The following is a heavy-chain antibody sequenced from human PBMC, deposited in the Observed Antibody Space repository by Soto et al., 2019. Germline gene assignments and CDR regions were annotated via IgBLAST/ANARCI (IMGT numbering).Heavy chain of an antibody. CDR3: ASLVTMVRGVRIAWFDS. Sequence: SETLSLTCTVSGGSIISSHYYWGWIRQPPGKGLEWIGNIYYSGSAHYNPSLRSRVTISADTSNNQFSLKMNSVTAADTAVYYCASLVTMVRGVRIAWFDSWGQGILVTVSS. D-gene: IGHD3-10*01. J-gene: IGHJ5*01. CDR1: GGSIISSHYY. V-gene: IGHV4-39*01. CDR2: IYYSGSA.